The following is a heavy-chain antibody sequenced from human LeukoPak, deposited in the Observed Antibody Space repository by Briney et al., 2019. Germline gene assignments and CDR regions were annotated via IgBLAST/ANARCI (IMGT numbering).Heavy chain of an antibody. Sequence: GGSLRLSCSASGFTFSSYSMNWVRQAPGKGLDGVSCISSSSSYIYYADSVKGRFTISRDNTKTSLYLQMNSLRAEDTAVYYCARVSPLWLTTVTTNAFDIWGQGTMVTVSS. V-gene: IGHV3-21*01. J-gene: IGHJ3*02. CDR1: GFTFSSYS. CDR3: ARVSPLWLTTVTTNAFDI. CDR2: ISSSSSYI. D-gene: IGHD4-17*01.